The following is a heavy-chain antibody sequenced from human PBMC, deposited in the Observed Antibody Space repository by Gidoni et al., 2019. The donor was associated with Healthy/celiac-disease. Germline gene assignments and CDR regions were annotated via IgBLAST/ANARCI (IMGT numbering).Heavy chain of an antibody. CDR3: ARWGWTYYDFWSGYPRPDY. Sequence: QVQLVQSGAEVKKPGASVKVSCKASGYTFTSYGISWVRQAPGQGLEWMGWISAYNGNINYAQKLQCRVTMTTDTSTSTAYMELRSLRSDDSAVYYCARWGWTYYDFWSGYPRPDYWGQGTLVTVSS. V-gene: IGHV1-18*01. CDR2: ISAYNGNI. J-gene: IGHJ4*02. D-gene: IGHD3-3*01. CDR1: GYTFTSYG.